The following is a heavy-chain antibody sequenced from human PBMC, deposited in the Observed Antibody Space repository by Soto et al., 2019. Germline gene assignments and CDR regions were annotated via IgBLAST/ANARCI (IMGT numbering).Heavy chain of an antibody. Sequence: GASVKVSCKASGYTFTNYAIHWVRQAPGQRLEWMGWINAGNANTKYSQKFQDRVTITGDTSASTTYMDLSSLRSEDTAMYYCTRYSILEWLCDYWGQGTLVTVSS. CDR1: GYTFTNYA. CDR3: TRYSILEWLCDY. V-gene: IGHV1-3*01. J-gene: IGHJ4*02. CDR2: INAGNANT. D-gene: IGHD3-3*01.